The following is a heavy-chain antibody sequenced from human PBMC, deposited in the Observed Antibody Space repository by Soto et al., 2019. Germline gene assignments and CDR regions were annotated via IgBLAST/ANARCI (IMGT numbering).Heavy chain of an antibody. V-gene: IGHV3-23*01. CDR3: VKAVYLLDFDY. Sequence: LRLSCAASGFTFSSYAMTWVRQAPGKRLEWVSTISGTGGNTYYADSVKGRFTISRDNSKNTVYLQMNSLRAEDTAVYYCVKAVYLLDFDYWGQGTLVTVSS. CDR2: ISGTGGNT. D-gene: IGHD1-20*01. CDR1: GFTFSSYA. J-gene: IGHJ4*02.